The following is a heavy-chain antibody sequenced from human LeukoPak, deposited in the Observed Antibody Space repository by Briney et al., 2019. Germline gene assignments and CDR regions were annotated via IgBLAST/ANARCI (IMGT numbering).Heavy chain of an antibody. CDR2: ITSRSTT. Sequence: GGSLRLSCAGSGFTFSSYSMNWVRQAPGKGLEWVSGITSRSTTYYADSVKGRFTISRDKSKNSLYLKMNSLRAEDTAVYSCARDKTRGLGYSYSKSGNYFDYWGQGTLVTVSS. J-gene: IGHJ4*02. V-gene: IGHV3-48*01. CDR1: GFTFSSYS. CDR3: ARDKTRGLGYSYSKSGNYFDY. D-gene: IGHD5-18*01.